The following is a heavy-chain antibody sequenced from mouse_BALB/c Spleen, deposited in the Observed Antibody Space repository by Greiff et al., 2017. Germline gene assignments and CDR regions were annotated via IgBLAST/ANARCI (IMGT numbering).Heavy chain of an antibody. CDR2: ISSGGSYT. CDR1: GFTFSSYA. Sequence: EVKLVESGGGLVKPGGSLKLSCAASGFTFSSYAMSWVRQTPEKRLEWVATISSGGSYTYYPDSVKGRFTISRDNAKNTLYLQMSSLRSEDTAMYYCARWGDYWGQGTSVTVSS. CDR3: ARWGDY. V-gene: IGHV5-9-3*01. J-gene: IGHJ4*01.